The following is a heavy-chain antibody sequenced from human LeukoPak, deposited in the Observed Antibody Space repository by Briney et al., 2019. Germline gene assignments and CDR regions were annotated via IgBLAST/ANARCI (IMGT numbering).Heavy chain of an antibody. V-gene: IGHV4-4*07. J-gene: IGHJ4*02. D-gene: IGHD6-13*01. CDR1: GGSISSYY. CDR3: ARGVAYSSSWYGQLTGFDY. Sequence: SETLSLTCRVSGGSISSYYWSWIRQPAGKGLEWIGRIYTSGSTNYNPSLKSRVTMSVDTSKNQFSLKLSSVTAADTAVYYCARGVAYSSSWYGQLTGFDYWGQGTLVTVSS. CDR2: IYTSGST.